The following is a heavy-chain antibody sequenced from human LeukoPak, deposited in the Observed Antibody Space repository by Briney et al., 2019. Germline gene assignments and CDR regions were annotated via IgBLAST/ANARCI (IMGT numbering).Heavy chain of an antibody. V-gene: IGHV4-34*01. Sequence: SETLSLTCAVYGGSFSGYYWSWIRQPPGKGLEWIGEINHSGSTNYNPSLKSRVTISVDTSKNQFSLKLTFVTAADTAVYYCARGPYDSSGCYYDPWGQGTLVTVSS. D-gene: IGHD3-22*01. CDR1: GGSFSGYY. J-gene: IGHJ5*02. CDR2: INHSGST. CDR3: ARGPYDSSGCYYDP.